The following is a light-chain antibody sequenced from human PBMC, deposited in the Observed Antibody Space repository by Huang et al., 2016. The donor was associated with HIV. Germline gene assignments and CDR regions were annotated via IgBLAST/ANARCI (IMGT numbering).Light chain of an antibody. CDR2: WAP. CDR1: QSVYASSTSKDY. CDR3: QQYYSLPQT. Sequence: DNIMSQSPESLTVSLGERATLNCRSSQSVYASSTSKDYMAWFQQKPGQPPKLLLFWAPSREVGVPDRFSGSGSGTHFTLTIANLQPEDAAIYYCQQYYSLPQTFGQGTRV. J-gene: IGKJ1*01. V-gene: IGKV4-1*01.